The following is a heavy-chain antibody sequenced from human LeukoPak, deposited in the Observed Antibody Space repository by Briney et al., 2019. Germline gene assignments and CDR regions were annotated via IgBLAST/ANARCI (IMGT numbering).Heavy chain of an antibody. CDR2: ISAYNGNT. CDR3: ARAGHGDYGNYYYYMDV. CDR1: GYTSTSYG. Sequence: ASVKVSCKASGYTSTSYGISWVRQAPGQGLEWMGWISAYNGNTNYAQKLQDRVTMTTDTSTSTTYMELRSLRSDDTAVYYCARAGHGDYGNYYYYMDVWGKGTTVTVSS. V-gene: IGHV1-18*01. J-gene: IGHJ6*03. D-gene: IGHD4-17*01.